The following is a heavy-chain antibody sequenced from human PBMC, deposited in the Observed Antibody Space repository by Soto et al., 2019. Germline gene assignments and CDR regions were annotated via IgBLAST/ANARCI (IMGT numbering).Heavy chain of an antibody. J-gene: IGHJ2*01. Sequence: ASVKVSCKASGYTFTNYGIHWVRQAPGQRLEWMGWINAGNGNTKYSQNFQGRVTITRDTSASTAYMELSSLRSDDTALFYCARSGYGSGWYHWYFDHWGRGSLVTVSS. CDR3: ARSGYGSGWYHWYFDH. V-gene: IGHV1-3*01. D-gene: IGHD6-19*01. CDR2: INAGNGNT. CDR1: GYTFTNYG.